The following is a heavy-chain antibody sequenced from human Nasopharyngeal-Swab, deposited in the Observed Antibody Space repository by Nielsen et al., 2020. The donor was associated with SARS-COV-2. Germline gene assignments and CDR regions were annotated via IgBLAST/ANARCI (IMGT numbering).Heavy chain of an antibody. J-gene: IGHJ4*02. CDR2: TLYRSNWYT. CDR1: GDSVSSHSAG. Sequence: SQTLSLTCAISGDSVSSHSAGWNWIRQTPSRVLEWLERTLYRSNWYTDYAESVKSRIAVNPDTSKNQFPLQLNSVTPEDTAVYYCARGRDFSFDSWGQGTLVTASS. CDR3: ARGRDFSFDS. D-gene: IGHD3-3*01. V-gene: IGHV6-1*01.